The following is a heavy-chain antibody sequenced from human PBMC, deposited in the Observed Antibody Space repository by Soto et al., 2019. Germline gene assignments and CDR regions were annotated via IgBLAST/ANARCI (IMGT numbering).Heavy chain of an antibody. CDR1: GFTFSSYS. D-gene: IGHD2-8*01. V-gene: IGHV3-48*01. CDR2: ISSSSSTI. CDR3: SIGGRGYMLTPIDY. J-gene: IGHJ4*02. Sequence: EVQLVESGGGLVQPGGSLRLSCAASGFTFSSYSMNWVRQAPGKGLEWVSYISSSSSTIYYADSVKGRFTIPRDNAKNSLYLQMNSLRAEDTAVYYCSIGGRGYMLTPIDYWGQGTLVTVSS.